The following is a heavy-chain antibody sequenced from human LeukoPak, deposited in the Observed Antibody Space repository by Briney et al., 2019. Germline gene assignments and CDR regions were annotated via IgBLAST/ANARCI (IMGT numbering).Heavy chain of an antibody. J-gene: IGHJ6*02. CDR2: ISSSSSTI. CDR3: AREGGIVVVPAAIRAFDYGMDV. D-gene: IGHD2-2*01. V-gene: IGHV3-48*04. Sequence: GGSLRLSCAASGFTFSSYSMNWVRQAPGKGLEWVSYISSSSSTIYYADSVKGRFTISRDNAKNSLYLQMNSLRAEDTAVYYCAREGGIVVVPAAIRAFDYGMDVWGQGTTVTVSS. CDR1: GFTFSSYS.